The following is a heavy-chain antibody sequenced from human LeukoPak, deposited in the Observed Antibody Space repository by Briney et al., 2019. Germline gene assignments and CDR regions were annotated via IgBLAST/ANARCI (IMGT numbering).Heavy chain of an antibody. J-gene: IGHJ4*02. CDR2: IRYDGSNK. Sequence: TGGSLRLSCAASGFTFSSYGMHWVRQAPGKGLEWMAFIRYDGSNKYYADSVKGRFTISRDNSKNTLYLQMNSLRAEDTAVYYCARGSIAVAGTITFWGQGTLVTVSS. CDR1: GFTFSSYG. CDR3: ARGSIAVAGTITF. V-gene: IGHV3-30*02. D-gene: IGHD6-19*01.